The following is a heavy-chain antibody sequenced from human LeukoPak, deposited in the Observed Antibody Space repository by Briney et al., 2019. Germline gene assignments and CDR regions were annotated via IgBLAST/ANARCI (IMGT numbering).Heavy chain of an antibody. CDR1: GFTFSSYE. D-gene: IGHD3-16*02. J-gene: IGHJ4*02. CDR3: AKDSDYVWGSYRLIPYYFDY. V-gene: IGHV3-48*03. CDR2: ISSSGGTI. Sequence: AGGTLRLSCAASGFTFSSYEMNWVRQAPGKGLEWVSYISSSGGTIYYADSVKGRFTISRDNAKNSLYLQMNSLRAEDTAVYYCAKDSDYVWGSYRLIPYYFDYWGQGTLVTVSS.